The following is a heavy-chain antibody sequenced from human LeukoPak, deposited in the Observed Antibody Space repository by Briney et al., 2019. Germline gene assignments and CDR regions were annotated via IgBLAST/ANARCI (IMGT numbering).Heavy chain of an antibody. CDR3: ARDSTYGDYIDY. J-gene: IGHJ4*02. CDR1: GFTFSSYS. CDR2: ISSSSSYI. Sequence: PGGSLRLSCAASGFTFSSYSMNWVRQAPGKGLEWVSSISSSSSYIYYADSVKGRFTISKDNAKNSLYLQMNSLRAEDTAVYYCARDSTYGDYIDYWGQGTLVTVSS. D-gene: IGHD4-17*01. V-gene: IGHV3-21*01.